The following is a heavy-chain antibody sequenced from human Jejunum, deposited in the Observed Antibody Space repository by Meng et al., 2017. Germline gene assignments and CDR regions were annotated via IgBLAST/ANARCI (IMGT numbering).Heavy chain of an antibody. Sequence: QVQLQESGPGLVTPSQTLSLTCTVSGDSISSGGHYWSWIRQHPGKGLEWIGYIYYTGSAYYNPSLESRVTLSVDTSNNQFSLRLNSVTAADMAVYYCAREGQLMLGLVDYWGQGTLVTVSS. J-gene: IGHJ4*02. D-gene: IGHD2-2*01. CDR1: GDSISSGGHY. V-gene: IGHV4-31*03. CDR3: AREGQLMLGLVDY. CDR2: IYYTGSA.